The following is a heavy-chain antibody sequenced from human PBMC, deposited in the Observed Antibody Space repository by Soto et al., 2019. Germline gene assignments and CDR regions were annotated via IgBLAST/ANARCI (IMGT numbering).Heavy chain of an antibody. V-gene: IGHV4-61*08. D-gene: IGHD1-20*01. CDR1: GGSIDSGDYY. CDR2: VYYSGTT. CDR3: ARDVIATNNSFEP. J-gene: IGHJ5*02. Sequence: SDTLSVTCTFSGGSIDSGDYYWRWIRQPPGKGLEWIGYVYYSGTTNYNPFLKSRVTLSLDKSKNQFSLKMNSVTAADTAVYYGARDVIATNNSFEPWGQGTLVTGS.